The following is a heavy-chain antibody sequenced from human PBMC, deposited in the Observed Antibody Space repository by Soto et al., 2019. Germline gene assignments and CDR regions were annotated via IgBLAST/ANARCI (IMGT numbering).Heavy chain of an antibody. CDR2: IYYSVST. CDR3: ARASGSGPYGMDV. V-gene: IGHV4-39*01. CDR1: GGSISSSSYY. Sequence: PSETLSLTCTVSGGSISSSSYYWGWIRQPPGKGLEWIGSIYYSVSTYYNPSLKSRVTISVDTSKNQFSLKLSSVTAADTAVYYCARASGSGPYGMDVWGQGTTVTVSS. D-gene: IGHD3-10*01. J-gene: IGHJ6*02.